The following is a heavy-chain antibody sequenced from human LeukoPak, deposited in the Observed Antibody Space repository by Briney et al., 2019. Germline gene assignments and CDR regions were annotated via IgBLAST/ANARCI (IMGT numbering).Heavy chain of an antibody. Sequence: ASVKVSCKVSGYTLTELSMHWVRQAPGKGLEWVGGFDPEDGETIYAQKFQGRVTMTEDTSTDTAYMELSSLRSEDTAVYYCATVGAGIVGATKLFDPWGQGTLVTVSS. J-gene: IGHJ5*02. D-gene: IGHD1-26*01. CDR2: FDPEDGET. CDR1: GYTLTELS. CDR3: ATVGAGIVGATKLFDP. V-gene: IGHV1-24*01.